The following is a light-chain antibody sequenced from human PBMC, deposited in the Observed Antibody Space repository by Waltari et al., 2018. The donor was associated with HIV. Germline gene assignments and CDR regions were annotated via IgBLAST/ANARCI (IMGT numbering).Light chain of an antibody. V-gene: IGLV2-23*02. CDR1: SSDVGGYTL. Sequence: QSALTQPASVSGSPGQSITISCPGTSSDVGGYTLVPWYQQHPGKAPKLMIYEVSKRPSGVSNPFSGSKAGHTASLTISWLQAEDEADYYCCAYAGSTTYVIFGGGTKLTVL. CDR2: EVS. J-gene: IGLJ2*01. CDR3: CAYAGSTTYVI.